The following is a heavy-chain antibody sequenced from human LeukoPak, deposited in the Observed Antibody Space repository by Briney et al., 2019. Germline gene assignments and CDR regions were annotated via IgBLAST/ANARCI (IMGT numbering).Heavy chain of an antibody. J-gene: IGHJ6*03. CDR2: IRSKANSYAT. CDR3: TRRSRIAVAGTPGDYYYYMDV. Sequence: GGSLRLSCAASGFTFSGSAMHWVRQASGKGLEWVGRIRSKANSYATAYAASVKGRFTISRDDSKNTAYLQMNSLKTEDTAVYYCTRRSRIAVAGTPGDYYYYMDVWGKGTTVTVSS. D-gene: IGHD6-19*01. V-gene: IGHV3-73*01. CDR1: GFTFSGSA.